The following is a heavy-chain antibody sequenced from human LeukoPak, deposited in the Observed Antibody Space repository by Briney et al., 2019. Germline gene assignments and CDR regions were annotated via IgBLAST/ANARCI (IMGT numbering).Heavy chain of an antibody. Sequence: SETLSLTCTVSGGSISSYCWSWVRQPPGKGLEWIGYIYYSGSTNYNPSLKSRVTISVDTSKNQFSLKLSSVTAADTAVYYCARDLPETGVDYWGQGTLVTVSS. CDR3: ARDLPETGVDY. D-gene: IGHD1-14*01. V-gene: IGHV4-59*01. CDR2: IYYSGST. CDR1: GGSISSYC. J-gene: IGHJ4*02.